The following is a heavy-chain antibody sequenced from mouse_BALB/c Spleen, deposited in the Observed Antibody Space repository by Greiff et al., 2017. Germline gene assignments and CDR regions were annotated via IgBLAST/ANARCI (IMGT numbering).Heavy chain of an antibody. V-gene: IGHV5-6-5*01. Sequence: DVMLVESGGGLVKPGGSLKLSCAASGFTFSSYAMSWVRQTPEKRLEWVASISSGGSTYYPDSVKGRFTISRDNARNILYLQMSSLRSEDTAMYYCAREGAYYGSSYPFDYWGQGTTLTVSS. CDR3: AREGAYYGSSYPFDY. J-gene: IGHJ2*01. CDR1: GFTFSSYA. D-gene: IGHD1-1*01. CDR2: ISSGGST.